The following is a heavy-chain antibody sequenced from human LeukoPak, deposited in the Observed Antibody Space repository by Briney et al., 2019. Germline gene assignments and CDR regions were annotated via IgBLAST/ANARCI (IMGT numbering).Heavy chain of an antibody. V-gene: IGHV3-21*01. Sequence: YXMXXXXXAPGKGXEXVSSISSSSSYIYYADSVKGRFTISRDNAKNSLYLQMNSLRAEDTAVYYCARPRTYDSSGYYSYWGQGTLVTVSS. CDR1: YX. CDR3: ARPRTYDSSGYYSY. D-gene: IGHD3-22*01. CDR2: ISSSSSYI. J-gene: IGHJ4*02.